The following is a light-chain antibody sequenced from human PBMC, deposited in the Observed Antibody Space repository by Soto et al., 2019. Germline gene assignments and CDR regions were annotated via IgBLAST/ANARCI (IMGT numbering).Light chain of an antibody. CDR3: SSYTGTSALIL. Sequence: QSVVTQPASVSGSPGQSITISCTGTSSDVGGYNYVSWYQQFPGKAPRLIIYEVSSRPSGVSNRFSGSKSGNTASLTISGLRADDEADYFCSSYTGTSALILFGGGTKLTVL. CDR1: SSDVGGYNY. V-gene: IGLV2-14*01. CDR2: EVS. J-gene: IGLJ2*01.